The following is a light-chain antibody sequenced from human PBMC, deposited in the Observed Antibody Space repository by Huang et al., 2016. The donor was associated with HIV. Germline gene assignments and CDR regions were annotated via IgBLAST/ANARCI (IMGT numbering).Light chain of an antibody. CDR1: QDISSF. CDR2: AAS. J-gene: IGKJ1*01. Sequence: AIQLTQSPSSLSASVGDRVTITCRASQDISSFLAWFQQRPGKAPKLLIFAASTLESGVPSRFSGSGSGTEFTLTIISLQPEDFATYYCQQVDSYPRTFGEGTKVDIK. CDR3: QQVDSYPRT. V-gene: IGKV1-13*02.